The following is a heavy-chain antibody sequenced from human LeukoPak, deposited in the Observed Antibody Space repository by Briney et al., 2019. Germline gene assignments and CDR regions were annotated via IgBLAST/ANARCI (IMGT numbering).Heavy chain of an antibody. CDR2: ISSSGSTI. J-gene: IGHJ4*02. D-gene: IGHD1-26*01. CDR1: GFTFSSYE. CDR3: ARWGVGSDY. V-gene: IGHV3-48*03. Sequence: GGSLRLSRAASGFTFSSYEMNWVRQAPGKGLEWVSYISSSGSTIYYADSVKGRFTIPRDNAKNSLYLQMNSLRAEDTAVYYCARWGVGSDYWGQGTLVTVSS.